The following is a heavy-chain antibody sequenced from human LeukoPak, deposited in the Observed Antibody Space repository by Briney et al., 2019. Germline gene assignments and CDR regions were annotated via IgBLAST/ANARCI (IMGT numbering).Heavy chain of an antibody. CDR1: GGSISSYY. CDR3: ARARDPIFGVVMASDY. V-gene: IGHV4-59*01. J-gene: IGHJ4*02. Sequence: SETLSLTCTVSGGSISSYYWSWIRQPPGKGLEWIGYIYYSGSTNYNPSLKSRDTISVDTSKNQFSLKLSSVTAADTAVYYCARARDPIFGVVMASDYWGQGTLVTVSS. D-gene: IGHD3-3*01. CDR2: IYYSGST.